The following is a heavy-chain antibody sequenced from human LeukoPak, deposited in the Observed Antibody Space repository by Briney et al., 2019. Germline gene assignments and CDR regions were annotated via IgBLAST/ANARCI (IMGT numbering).Heavy chain of an antibody. V-gene: IGHV4-61*02. CDR3: ARGNEEWLVNYYYYYMDV. CDR2: IYTSGST. J-gene: IGHJ6*03. CDR1: GGSIRSDSYY. D-gene: IGHD6-19*01. Sequence: SETLSLTCTVSGGSIRSDSYYWSWIRQPAGKGLEWIGRIYTSGSTNYNPSLKSRVTISVDTSKNQFSLKLSSVTAADTAVYYCARGNEEWLVNYYYYYMDVWGKGTTVTISS.